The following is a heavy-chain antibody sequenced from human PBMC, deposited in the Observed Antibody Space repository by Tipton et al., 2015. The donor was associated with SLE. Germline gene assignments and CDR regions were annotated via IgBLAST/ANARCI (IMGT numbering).Heavy chain of an antibody. CDR3: VRHFSTVIQGPLYFDY. J-gene: IGHJ4*02. CDR1: DFSITTTYY. V-gene: IGHV4-38-2*01. D-gene: IGHD2/OR15-2a*01. CDR2: IWHSGTA. Sequence: TLSLTCAVSDFSITTTYYWGWIRQTPGKGLEWIGSIWHSGTAHYNPSLESRVSISVDTSQNHFSLRLTSVTAADTAVYYCVRHFSTVIQGPLYFDYWGQGTLVTVSS.